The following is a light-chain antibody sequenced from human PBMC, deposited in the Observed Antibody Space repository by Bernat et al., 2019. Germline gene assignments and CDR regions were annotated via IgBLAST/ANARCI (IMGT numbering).Light chain of an antibody. J-gene: IGLJ3*02. CDR3: NSYTTSSTWV. Sequence: QSALTQPASVPGSPGQSVTISCTGTSSDVGAYDFVSWYQHHPGKAPKLLIYDVTNRPSGISYRFSGSKSGNTASLTISGLQDEDEAHYYCNSYTTSSTWVFGGGTKMTVL. CDR2: DVT. V-gene: IGLV2-14*03. CDR1: SSDVGAYDF.